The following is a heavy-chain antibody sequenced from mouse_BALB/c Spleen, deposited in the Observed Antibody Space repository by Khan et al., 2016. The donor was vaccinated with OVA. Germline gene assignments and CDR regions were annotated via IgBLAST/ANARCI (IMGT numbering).Heavy chain of an antibody. V-gene: IGHV3-2*02. Sequence: EVQLVESGPGLVKPSQSLSLTCTVTGYSITSEYAWNWIRQFPGNKLEWMGYINYSGITRFNPSLKSRTSITRDTSKNHFFLQLSSVTTEDTATCCCARKDCYDCDPFPYRGQGTLVTVSA. J-gene: IGHJ3*01. CDR1: GYSITSEYA. CDR3: ARKDCYDCDPFPY. CDR2: INYSGIT. D-gene: IGHD2-4*01.